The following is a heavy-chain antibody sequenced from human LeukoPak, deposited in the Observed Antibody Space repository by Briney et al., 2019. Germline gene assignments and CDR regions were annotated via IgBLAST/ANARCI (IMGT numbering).Heavy chain of an antibody. V-gene: IGHV4-61*09. J-gene: IGHJ4*02. CDR1: GGSISSGSAY. CDR3: ARDLTDYYELDY. Sequence: PSETLSLTCTVSGGSISSGSAYWNWIRQPAGKGLEWIGHICATKNANYSPSLKSRVNMSADTSKNQFSLNLISVTAADTAVYYCARDLTDYYELDYWGQGTLVTVSS. D-gene: IGHD3-22*01. CDR2: ICATKNA.